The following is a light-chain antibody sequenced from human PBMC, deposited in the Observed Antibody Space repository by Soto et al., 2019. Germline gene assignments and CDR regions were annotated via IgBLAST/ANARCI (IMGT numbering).Light chain of an antibody. CDR1: SSDVGGYNY. Sequence: QSALTQPASVSGSPGQSITISCTGTSSDVGGYNYVSWYQQHPGKAPKLMIYDVSNRPSGVSNRFSGSKSGNTASLTISGLQAEDEADYYCSSYTGSSTLDVFGTGTKLTAL. J-gene: IGLJ1*01. CDR3: SSYTGSSTLDV. V-gene: IGLV2-14*01. CDR2: DVS.